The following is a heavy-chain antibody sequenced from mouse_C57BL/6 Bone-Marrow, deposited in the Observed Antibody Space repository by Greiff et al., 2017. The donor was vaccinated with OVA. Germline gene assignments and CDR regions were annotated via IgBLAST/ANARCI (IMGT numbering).Heavy chain of an antibody. CDR3: AREGFITTGWDYFDY. CDR1: GYTFTDYY. Sequence: VQLQQSGPELVKPGASVKISCKASGYTFTDYYMNWVKQSHGKSLEWIGDINPNNGGTSYNQKFKGKATLTVDKSSSTAYMELRSLTSEDSAVYYCAREGFITTGWDYFDYWGQGTTLTVSS. J-gene: IGHJ2*01. V-gene: IGHV1-26*01. D-gene: IGHD1-1*01. CDR2: INPNNGGT.